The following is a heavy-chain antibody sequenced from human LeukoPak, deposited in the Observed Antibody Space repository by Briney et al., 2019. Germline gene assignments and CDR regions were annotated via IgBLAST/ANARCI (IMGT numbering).Heavy chain of an antibody. V-gene: IGHV3-23*01. CDR2: ISGSGANT. Sequence: GSLRLSCAASGFTFSTYAMSWVRQAPGKGLEWVSTISGSGANTYYADSVRGRFTISRDNSRNTVYLQLNSLRVEDTAVYYCAKASWVSSADAVLWGQGTLVTVSS. CDR3: AKASWVSSADAVL. D-gene: IGHD3-16*01. J-gene: IGHJ4*02. CDR1: GFTFSTYA.